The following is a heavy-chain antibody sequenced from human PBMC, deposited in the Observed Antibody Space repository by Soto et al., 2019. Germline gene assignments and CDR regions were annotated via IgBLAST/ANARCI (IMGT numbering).Heavy chain of an antibody. V-gene: IGHV4-4*07. CDR2: IDNSGST. J-gene: IGHJ5*01. CDR1: GGSICNYF. D-gene: IGHD3-10*01. CDR3: ARGLAPAT. Sequence: LDITSPVSGGSICNYFCNWIRQPAGKGLEWIGRIDNSGSTNYNPSLKSRITMSADTSKNQFFLNLTSVAAADTAVYYCARGLAPATWGHGTLVTVSS.